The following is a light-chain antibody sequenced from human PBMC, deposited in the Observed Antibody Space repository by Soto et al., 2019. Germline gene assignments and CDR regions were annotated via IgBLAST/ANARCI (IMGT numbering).Light chain of an antibody. V-gene: IGKV3-20*01. J-gene: IGKJ5*01. CDR1: QSVASRN. CDR3: QQYGSSIT. CDR2: GAS. Sequence: EIVLTQSPGTLSLSPGERATLSCRASQSVASRNLAWYQQKSGQAPRLLIYGASSRAIHTPDRFSGSGSGTDFTLTISRLEPEDFAVYYCQQYGSSITFGQGTHWRL.